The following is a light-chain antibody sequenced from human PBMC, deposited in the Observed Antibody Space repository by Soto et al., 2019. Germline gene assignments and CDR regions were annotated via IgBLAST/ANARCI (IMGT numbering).Light chain of an antibody. J-gene: IGKJ2*01. CDR2: KAI. Sequence: DIQMTQSPSTLSASVGDRVTITCRASQSISTWLAWYQQKPGKAPKLLIYKAINLQSGVPSRFSGSGSGTEFSLTISSLQPHDFATYYCQQYNDYQYIFGQGTKLEMK. CDR1: QSISTW. CDR3: QQYNDYQYI. V-gene: IGKV1-5*03.